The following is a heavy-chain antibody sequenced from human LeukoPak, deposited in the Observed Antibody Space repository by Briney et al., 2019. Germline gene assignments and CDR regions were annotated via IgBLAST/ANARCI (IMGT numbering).Heavy chain of an antibody. D-gene: IGHD6-19*01. CDR3: AAGAGWLIDW. V-gene: IGHV3-43*01. Sequence: GGSLRLSCAASGFTFDDYTMHWVRQAPGKGLEWVSLISWDGGSTYYADSVKGRFTISRDNSKNSLYLQMNSLRTEDTALYYCAAGAGWLIDWWGQGTLVTVSS. CDR2: ISWDGGST. CDR1: GFTFDDYT. J-gene: IGHJ4*02.